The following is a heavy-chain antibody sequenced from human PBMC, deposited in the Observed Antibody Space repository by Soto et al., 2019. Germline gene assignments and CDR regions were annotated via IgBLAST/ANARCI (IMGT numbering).Heavy chain of an antibody. CDR2: SRDKAHSYST. CDR1: GFTFSDHY. D-gene: IGHD2-2*01. Sequence: GGSLRLSCAASGFTFSDHYMDWVRQAPGKGLEWVGRSRDKAHSYSTDYAASVKGRFTISRDDSKNSLYLQMNSLKTEDTAVYYCAAAGLYCGTTSCQGGEYYYYMDVWGKGTTVTVSS. V-gene: IGHV3-72*01. CDR3: AAAGLYCGTTSCQGGEYYYYMDV. J-gene: IGHJ6*03.